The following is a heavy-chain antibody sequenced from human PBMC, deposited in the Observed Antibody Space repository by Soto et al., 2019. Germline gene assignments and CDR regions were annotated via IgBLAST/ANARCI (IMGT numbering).Heavy chain of an antibody. D-gene: IGHD6-19*01. J-gene: IGHJ4*02. Sequence: QVPPGEAGAGGEKPGASVKGSCKATGYNFTSYYMHWVRQAPGQGLEWMGIINPSGGSTSYAQKFQGRVTMTRDTSTSTVYMELSSLRSEDTAVYYCALIAVAGPFDYWGQGTLVTVSS. CDR3: ALIAVAGPFDY. V-gene: IGHV1-46*01. CDR1: GYNFTSYY. CDR2: INPSGGST.